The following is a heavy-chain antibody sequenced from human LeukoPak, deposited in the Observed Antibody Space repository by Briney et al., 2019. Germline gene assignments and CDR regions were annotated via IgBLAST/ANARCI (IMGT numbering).Heavy chain of an antibody. CDR1: ELTFSTYA. CDR3: AKEGSGWFDSRYFDN. Sequence: GGSLRLSCAASELTFSTYAMSWVRQAPGRGLEWVAGISARAGSAYYRDSLKGRLTISRDNSKNTLYLQMNDLRPEDTARYYSAKEGSGWFDSRYFDNWGQGTLLTVSS. J-gene: IGHJ4*02. CDR2: ISARAGSA. V-gene: IGHV3-23*02. D-gene: IGHD6-19*01.